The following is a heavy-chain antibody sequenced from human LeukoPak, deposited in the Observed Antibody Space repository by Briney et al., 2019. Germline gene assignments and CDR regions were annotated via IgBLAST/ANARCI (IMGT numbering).Heavy chain of an antibody. CDR3: AKGSLGSWYYFDY. CDR1: GFTFGTSA. CDR2: FGRSGSDT. D-gene: IGHD6-13*01. J-gene: IGHJ4*02. V-gene: IGHV3-23*01. Sequence: GGSLRLSCAASGFTFGTSAMSWVRQAPGKGPEWVSTFGRSGSDTYYSDSVKGRFTIFRDNSKNTLYLQMNSLRDEDTAVYYCAKGSLGSWYYFDYWGQGTLVTVSS.